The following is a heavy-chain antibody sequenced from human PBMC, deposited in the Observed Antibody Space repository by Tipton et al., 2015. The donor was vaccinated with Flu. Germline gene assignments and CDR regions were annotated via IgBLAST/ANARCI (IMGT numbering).Heavy chain of an antibody. CDR1: GFSINNGYY. J-gene: IGHJ6*02. CDR2: IYHSGTY. D-gene: IGHD2-15*01. V-gene: IGHV4-38-2*01. Sequence: GLVKPSETLSPNCLVSGFSINNGYYWGWVRQPPGKGLEWIANIYHSGTYYYNASLKRRALISVDTSKNQFSLKLKSVTAADTAMYYCVRLRIGYYYDMDVWGQGTTVIVSS. CDR3: VRLRIGYYYDMDV.